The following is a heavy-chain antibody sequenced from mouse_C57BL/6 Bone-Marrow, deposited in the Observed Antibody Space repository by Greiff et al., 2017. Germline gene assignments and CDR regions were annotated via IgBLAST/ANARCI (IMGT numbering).Heavy chain of an antibody. J-gene: IGHJ2*01. CDR1: GYSITSGYY. CDR3: ARDHDSLDY. V-gene: IGHV3-6*01. Sequence: EVKLQESGPGLVKPSQSLSLTCSVTGYSITSGYYWNWIRQFPGNKLEWMGYISYDGSNNYNPSLKNRISITRDTSKNQFFLKLNSVTTEDTATYYCARDHDSLDYWGQGTTLTVSS. D-gene: IGHD2-4*01. CDR2: ISYDGSN.